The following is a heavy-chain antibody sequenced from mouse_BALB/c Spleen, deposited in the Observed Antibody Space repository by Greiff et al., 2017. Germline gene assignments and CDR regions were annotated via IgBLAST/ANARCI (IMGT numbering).Heavy chain of an antibody. CDR1: GFNIKDTY. D-gene: IGHD2-2*01. J-gene: IGHJ4*01. Sequence: EVQLQQSGAELVKPGASVKLSCTASGFNIKDTYMHWVKQRPEQGLEWIGRIDPANGNTKYDPKFQGKATITADTSSNTAYLQLSSLTSEDTAVYYCPDGYDGALYYYAMDYWGQGTSVTVSS. V-gene: IGHV14-3*02. CDR3: PDGYDGALYYYAMDY. CDR2: IDPANGNT.